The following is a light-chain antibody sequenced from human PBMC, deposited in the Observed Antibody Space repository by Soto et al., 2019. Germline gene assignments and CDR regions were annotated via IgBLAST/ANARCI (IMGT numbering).Light chain of an antibody. Sequence: QSALTQPASVSGSPGQSITISCTGTSSDIGGYNYVSWYQQYPGKAPKLMIYEVSLRPSGVSNRFSGSKSGYTASLTISGRQPEDEADYYCSSYTISSTRVFGGGTKVTVL. V-gene: IGLV2-14*01. CDR3: SSYTISSTRV. J-gene: IGLJ3*02. CDR1: SSDIGGYNY. CDR2: EVS.